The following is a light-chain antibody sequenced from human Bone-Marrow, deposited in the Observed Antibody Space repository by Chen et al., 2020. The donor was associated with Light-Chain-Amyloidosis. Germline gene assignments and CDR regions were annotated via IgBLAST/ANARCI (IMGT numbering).Light chain of an antibody. CDR2: DDS. CDR3: QVCDRSRDRPV. J-gene: IGLJ3*02. CDR1: NIGSTS. Sequence: SYVLTQPSSVSVAPGQTATIACGGNNIGSTSVHWYQQTPGQDPLLVVYDDSDRPSGIPERLSGKNSGNAATQTIRRVEAGDEADYYCQVCDRSRDRPVFGGGTKRTVL. V-gene: IGLV3-21*02.